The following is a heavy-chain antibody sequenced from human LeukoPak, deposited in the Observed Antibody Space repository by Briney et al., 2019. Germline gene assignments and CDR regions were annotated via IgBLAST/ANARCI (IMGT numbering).Heavy chain of an antibody. Sequence: GESLKISCXGSGYSFTSYWIGWVRQMPGKGLEWMGTIYPGDSDTRYSPSFQGQVTISADKSISTAYLQWSSLKASDTAMYYCARVFDDFWSGYYAFDYWGQGTLVTVSS. CDR3: ARVFDDFWSGYYAFDY. D-gene: IGHD3-3*01. CDR1: GYSFTSYW. J-gene: IGHJ4*02. CDR2: IYPGDSDT. V-gene: IGHV5-51*01.